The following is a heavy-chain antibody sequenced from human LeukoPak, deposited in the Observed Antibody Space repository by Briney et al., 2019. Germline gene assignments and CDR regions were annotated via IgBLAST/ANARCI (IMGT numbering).Heavy chain of an antibody. V-gene: IGHV4-59*01. CDR2: IYYSGST. J-gene: IGHJ3*02. Sequence: SETLSLTCTVSGGSISSCYWSWIRQPPGKGLEWVGYIYYSGSTDYNPSLKSRVTISVDTSKNQFSLKLSSVTAADTAVYYCARDKGCSGGSCYSDDAFDIWGQGTMVTVSS. CDR1: GGSISSCY. CDR3: ARDKGCSGGSCYSDDAFDI. D-gene: IGHD2-15*01.